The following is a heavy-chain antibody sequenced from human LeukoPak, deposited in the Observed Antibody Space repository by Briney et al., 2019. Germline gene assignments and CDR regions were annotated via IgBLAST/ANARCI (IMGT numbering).Heavy chain of an antibody. CDR3: AKDRRAGSYDY. CDR2: ISGSGDTI. D-gene: IGHD3-10*01. J-gene: IGHJ4*02. Sequence: GGSLRLSCAASGFTFRSYEMNWVRQAPGKGLEWVSYISGSGDTIYYADSVKGRFTISRDNSKNTLYLQMNSLRAEDTAVYYCAKDRRAGSYDYWGQGTLVTVSS. CDR1: GFTFRSYE. V-gene: IGHV3-23*01.